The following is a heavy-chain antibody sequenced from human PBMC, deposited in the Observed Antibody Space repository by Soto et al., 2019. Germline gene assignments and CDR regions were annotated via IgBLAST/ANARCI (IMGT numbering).Heavy chain of an antibody. J-gene: IGHJ5*02. CDR3: TMIVVAGPFDP. Sequence: GGSLRLSCAASGFTFSGSAMHWVRQASGKGLEWVGRIRSKANSYATAYAASVKGRFTISRDDSKNTAYLQMNSLKTEDTAVYYCTMIVVAGPFDPWGQGTLVTVSS. CDR2: IRSKANSYAT. V-gene: IGHV3-73*01. CDR1: GFTFSGSA. D-gene: IGHD3-22*01.